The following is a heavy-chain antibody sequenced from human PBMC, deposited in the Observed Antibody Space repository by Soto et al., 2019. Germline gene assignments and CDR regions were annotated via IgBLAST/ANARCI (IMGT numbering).Heavy chain of an antibody. J-gene: IGHJ6*02. CDR3: AKGRDWSGNGMDV. Sequence: GGSLRLSCAASGFTFSSYGMHWVRQAPGKGLEWVAVISYDGSNKYYADSVKGRFTISRDNSKNTLYLQMNSLRAENTAVYYCAKGRDWSGNGMDVWGQGTTVTVSS. CDR2: ISYDGSNK. D-gene: IGHD3-3*01. CDR1: GFTFSSYG. V-gene: IGHV3-30*18.